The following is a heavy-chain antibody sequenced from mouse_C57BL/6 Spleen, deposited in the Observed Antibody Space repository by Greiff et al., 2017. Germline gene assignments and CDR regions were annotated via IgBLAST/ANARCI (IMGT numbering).Heavy chain of an antibody. D-gene: IGHD2-4*01. V-gene: IGHV8-12*01. Sequence: QVQLKESGPGILQSSQTLSLTCSSSGFSLSTSGMGVSWLRQPSGKGLEWLAHIYWDDDKRYNPSLKSRLTISKDTSRNQVFLKITSVDTADTATYYWSRREGNYDYDTFAYWGQGTPATVSA. J-gene: IGHJ3*01. CDR2: IYWDDDK. CDR3: SRREGNYDYDTFAY. CDR1: GFSLSTSGMG.